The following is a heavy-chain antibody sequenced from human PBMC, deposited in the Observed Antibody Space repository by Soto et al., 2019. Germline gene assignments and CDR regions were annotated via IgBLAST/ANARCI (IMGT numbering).Heavy chain of an antibody. V-gene: IGHV2-5*02. CDR2: IYWADDT. CDR3: ANGYGGYDNSDC. D-gene: IGHD5-12*01. CDR1: GFSLSTSGVG. J-gene: IGHJ4*02. Sequence: QITLKESGPTLVKPTQTLTLTCTFSGFSLSTSGVGVGWIRQPPGKALEWLALIYWADDTRSRPSLKSRLTNTKDTSKNQVVLTITNMDLVDTATYYCANGYGGYDNSDCWGQGTLVTVSS.